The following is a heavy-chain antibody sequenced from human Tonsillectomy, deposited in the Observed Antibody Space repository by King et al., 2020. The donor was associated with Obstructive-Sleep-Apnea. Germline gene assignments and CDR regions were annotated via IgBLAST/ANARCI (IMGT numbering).Heavy chain of an antibody. V-gene: IGHV3-33*06. D-gene: IGHD3-10*01. CDR1: GFTFSDYG. CDR2: IWYDGGNK. Sequence: VQLVESGGGVVQPGRSLRLSCVVSGFTFSDYGIYWVRQAPGKGLEWVAVIWYDGGNKYYADSVKGRFTISRDNSKNTAYLQMNSLRVEDTAVYYCAEDRKVRGGVGYYYYGMDVWGQGTTVIVSS. J-gene: IGHJ6*02. CDR3: AEDRKVRGGVGYYYYGMDV.